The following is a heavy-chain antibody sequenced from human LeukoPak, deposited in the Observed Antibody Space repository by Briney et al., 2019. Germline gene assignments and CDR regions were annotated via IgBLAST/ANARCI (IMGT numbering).Heavy chain of an antibody. D-gene: IGHD5-12*01. J-gene: IGHJ4*02. CDR3: ARVTRRGYSGYDCDY. Sequence: ASVKVSCKASGYTFTDYAMNWVRQAPGQGLEWMGWINPNSGGTNYAQKFQGRVTMTRDTSISTAYMELSRLRSDDTAVYYCARVTRRGYSGYDCDYWGQGTLVTVSS. CDR2: INPNSGGT. V-gene: IGHV1-2*02. CDR1: GYTFTDYA.